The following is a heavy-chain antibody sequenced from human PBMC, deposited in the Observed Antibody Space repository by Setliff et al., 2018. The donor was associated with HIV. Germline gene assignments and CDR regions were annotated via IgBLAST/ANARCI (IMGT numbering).Heavy chain of an antibody. CDR3: VHSLLGAPMVDY. D-gene: IGHD3-16*01. Sequence: KPSETLSLTCAVSGGAIDDINWWNWVRQSPGKGLEWIGEIYHSGTTNYNPSLKSRVAMSIDTSKNQFSLRLNSVTAADTAMYYCVHSLLGAPMVDYWGQGTLVTVSS. J-gene: IGHJ4*02. CDR2: IYHSGTT. V-gene: IGHV4-4*02. CDR1: GGAIDDINW.